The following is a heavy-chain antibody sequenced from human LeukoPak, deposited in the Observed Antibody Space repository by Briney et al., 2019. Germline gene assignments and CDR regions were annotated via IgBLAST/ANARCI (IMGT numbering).Heavy chain of an antibody. V-gene: IGHV1-46*01. CDR3: ARLPYRDGVAQDY. D-gene: IGHD3-16*02. CDR2: INPISGAT. CDR1: GYTFTRYY. J-gene: IGHJ4*02. Sequence: ASVKVSCKTSGYTFTRYYMQWVRQAPGHGLEWMGIINPISGATDYAQKFQGRVTMTRDTSTSRVYMELSSLRSEDTAMYYCARLPYRDGVAQDYWGQGTLVTV.